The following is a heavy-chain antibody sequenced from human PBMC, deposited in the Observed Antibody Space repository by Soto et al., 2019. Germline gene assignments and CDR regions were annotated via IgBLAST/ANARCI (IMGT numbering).Heavy chain of an antibody. D-gene: IGHD3-16*01. Sequence: EVQLVESGGGLVQPGGSLRLSCAAFGFTFSGYWMTWVRQAPGKGLEWVANIKEDGSEKNYVDSVKGRFTISRDNAKNSLYLQMNSLRAEDTAVYYCARGGSESDYWGQGTLVTVSS. V-gene: IGHV3-7*01. J-gene: IGHJ4*02. CDR1: GFTFSGYW. CDR3: ARGGSESDY. CDR2: IKEDGSEK.